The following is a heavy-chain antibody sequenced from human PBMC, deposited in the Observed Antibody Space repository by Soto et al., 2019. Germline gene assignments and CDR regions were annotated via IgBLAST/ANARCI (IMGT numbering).Heavy chain of an antibody. J-gene: IGHJ6*02. D-gene: IGHD2-2*01. CDR2: IYHSGST. CDR3: ARVVGGYYYGMDV. V-gene: IGHV4-4*02. CDR1: GGSISSSNR. Sequence: QVQLQESGPGLVKPSGTLSLTCAVSGGSISSSNRWSWIRQPPGKGLEWIGEIYHSGSTNYNPSLKSRVTISVDKSKNQFSLKLSSVTAADTAVSYCARVVGGYYYGMDVWGQWTTVTVSS.